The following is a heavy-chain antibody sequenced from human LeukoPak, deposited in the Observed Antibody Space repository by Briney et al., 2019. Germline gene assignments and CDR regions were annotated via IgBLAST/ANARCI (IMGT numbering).Heavy chain of an antibody. CDR3: ARVGGDGYNLDFDY. V-gene: IGHV3-74*01. J-gene: IGHJ4*02. CDR1: GFTFSSYW. CDR2: INTDGSST. D-gene: IGHD5-24*01. Sequence: PGGSLRLSCAASGFTFSSYWMHWVRQAPGKGLVWVSRINTDGSSTSYADSVKGRFTISRDNAKNTLYLQMNSLRAEDTAVYYCARVGGDGYNLDFDYWGPGTLVTVS.